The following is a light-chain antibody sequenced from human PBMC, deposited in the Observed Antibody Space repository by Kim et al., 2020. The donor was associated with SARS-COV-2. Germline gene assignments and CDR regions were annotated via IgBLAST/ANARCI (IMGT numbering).Light chain of an antibody. Sequence: RVTISCTGSSSNIRAGYDVHWYQQLPGTAPKLLIYGNSNRPSGVPDRFSGSKSGTSASLAITGLQAEDEADYYCQSYDSSLSAWVFGGGTQLTVL. CDR1: SSNIRAGYD. J-gene: IGLJ3*02. V-gene: IGLV1-40*01. CDR2: GNS. CDR3: QSYDSSLSAWV.